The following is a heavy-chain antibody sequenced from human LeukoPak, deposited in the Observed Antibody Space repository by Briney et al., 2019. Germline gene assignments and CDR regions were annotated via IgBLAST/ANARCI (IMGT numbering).Heavy chain of an antibody. Sequence: GGALRVSCVASGFTFSSHAMSWVRQAPGKGLEWVSTISGSGSGGSTYYANSAKGRFIIARDNSKDTLYLQMNSLRAEDTAVYYCAKLLAVTNSYYFNYWGQGTLVTVSS. CDR3: AKLLAVTNSYYFNY. J-gene: IGHJ4*02. CDR2: ISGSGSGGST. CDR1: GFTFSSHA. D-gene: IGHD6-19*01. V-gene: IGHV3-23*01.